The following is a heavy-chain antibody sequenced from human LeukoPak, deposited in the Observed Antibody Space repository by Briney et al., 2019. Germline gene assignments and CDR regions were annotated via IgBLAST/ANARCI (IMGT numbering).Heavy chain of an antibody. V-gene: IGHV1-2*02. J-gene: IGHJ4*02. D-gene: IGHD7-27*01. CDR1: GYTFIDYY. CDR3: ARVNRGSLDY. Sequence: ASVTVSCKASGYTFIDYYIHWVRQVPGQGLEWVGWINCINGATDYAQKFQGRVTMTRDSPISTAYMDLSSLRSDDTAVYYCARVNRGSLDYWGQGALVTVSS. CDR2: INCINGAT.